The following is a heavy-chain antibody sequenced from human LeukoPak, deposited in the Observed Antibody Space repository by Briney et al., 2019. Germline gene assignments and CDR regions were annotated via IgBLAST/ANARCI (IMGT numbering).Heavy chain of an antibody. CDR3: ARDAESYASGSYTPFDY. D-gene: IGHD3-10*01. Sequence: TPSETLSLTCTVSGGSISGYSWSWIRQPPGKGLEWIAYIYYSGSTNYNPSLKSRVTISVDPSKNQFSLKLSSVTAADTAVYFCARDAESYASGSYTPFDYWGQGTLVTVSS. V-gene: IGHV4-59*01. CDR2: IYYSGST. CDR1: GGSISGYS. J-gene: IGHJ4*02.